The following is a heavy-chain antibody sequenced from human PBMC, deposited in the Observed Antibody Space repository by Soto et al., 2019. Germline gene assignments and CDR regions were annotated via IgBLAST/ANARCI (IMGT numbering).Heavy chain of an antibody. J-gene: IGHJ6*02. D-gene: IGHD6-6*01. CDR3: ASGSSIAGLYYGMDV. CDR1: GGSSSSGGYY. V-gene: IGHV4-31*03. Sequence: QVQLQESGPGLVKPSQTLSLTCTVSGGSSSSGGYYWTWIRQHPGKGLEWIGYNYYSGITYYNPSLKSRVTISLDTSKNQFSLKLSSVTAADTAVYYCASGSSIAGLYYGMDVWGQGTTVTVSS. CDR2: NYYSGIT.